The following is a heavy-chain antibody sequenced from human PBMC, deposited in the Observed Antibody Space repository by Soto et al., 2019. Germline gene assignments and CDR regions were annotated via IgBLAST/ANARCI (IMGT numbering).Heavy chain of an antibody. Sequence: AASVKVSCKASGYTFTSYGISWVRQAPGQGLEWMGWISAYNGNTNYAQKLQGRVTMTTDTSTSTAYMELRSLRSDDTAVYYCASKVDPHDAFDIWGQGTMVTVSS. V-gene: IGHV1-18*01. CDR2: ISAYNGNT. CDR3: ASKVDPHDAFDI. CDR1: GYTFTSYG. J-gene: IGHJ3*02.